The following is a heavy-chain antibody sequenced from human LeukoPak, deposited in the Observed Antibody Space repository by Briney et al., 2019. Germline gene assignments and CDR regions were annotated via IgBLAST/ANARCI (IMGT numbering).Heavy chain of an antibody. Sequence: GRSLSLSCTAYGFTFGDYAMSWVRQAPGKGLEWVGFIRSKAYGGTTEYAASVKGRFTISRDDSKSIVYLQLNSLKTEDTAVYYCTSSHYDYVWGSYRPNQLPPNFDYWGQGTLVTVSS. V-gene: IGHV3-49*04. CDR2: IRSKAYGGTT. D-gene: IGHD3-16*02. J-gene: IGHJ4*02. CDR1: GFTFGDYA. CDR3: TSSHYDYVWGSYRPNQLPPNFDY.